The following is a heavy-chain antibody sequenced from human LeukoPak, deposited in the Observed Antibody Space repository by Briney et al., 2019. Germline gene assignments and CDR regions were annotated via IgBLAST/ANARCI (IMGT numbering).Heavy chain of an antibody. CDR1: GFTFSTYT. CDR2: ISSSSSYI. Sequence: TGGSLRLSCAASGFTFSTYTMNWVRQAPGKGLEWVSSISSSSSYIYYADSVKGRFTISRDNSKNTVDLQMNSLRPEDAAVYYCARGGPLGDTNRSDHWGQGTLVSVSS. D-gene: IGHD2-8*01. V-gene: IGHV3-21*01. J-gene: IGHJ4*02. CDR3: ARGGPLGDTNRSDH.